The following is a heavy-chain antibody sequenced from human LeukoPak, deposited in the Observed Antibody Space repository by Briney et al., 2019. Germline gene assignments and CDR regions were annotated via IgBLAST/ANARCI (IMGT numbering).Heavy chain of an antibody. CDR2: INPNNGAT. D-gene: IGHD3-22*01. CDR3: ARVRIDYYDSRVRELDY. Sequence: GASVKVSCKASGYTFTAYYIHWVRQAPGQGLEWMGWINPNNGATNYAQKFQGRVTMTRDTSIRTAYMELSRLRSDDTAVYYCARVRIDYYDSRVRELDYWGQETQVTVSS. J-gene: IGHJ4*02. CDR1: GYTFTAYY. V-gene: IGHV1-2*02.